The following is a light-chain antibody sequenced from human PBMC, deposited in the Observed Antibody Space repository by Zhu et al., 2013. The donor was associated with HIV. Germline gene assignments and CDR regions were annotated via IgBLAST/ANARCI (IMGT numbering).Light chain of an antibody. CDR2: GAS. V-gene: IGKV3-15*01. Sequence: EIVLTQSPATLSVSPGERATLSCRTSQSVDTNLAWYQQKPGQAPRLLIYGASTRATGLPARFSGSGSGTEFTLTISSLQSEDFAVYYCQQYHDWPPWTFGQGTKVEIK. CDR1: QSVDTN. CDR3: QQYHDWPPWT. J-gene: IGKJ1*01.